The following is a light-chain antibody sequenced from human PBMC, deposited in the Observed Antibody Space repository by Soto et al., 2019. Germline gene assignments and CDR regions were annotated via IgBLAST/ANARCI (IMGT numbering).Light chain of an antibody. Sequence: EIVLTQSPRTLSLSPGESATLSCTASQSVRSNSLAWYHQKPGQAPRLLLFGASGRATGTPPRFSGRGSGTDFPLTISSLEPEDFAVYYCQQYGTSPLTFGGGTKVDI. CDR1: QSVRSNS. V-gene: IGKV3-20*01. CDR2: GAS. J-gene: IGKJ4*01. CDR3: QQYGTSPLT.